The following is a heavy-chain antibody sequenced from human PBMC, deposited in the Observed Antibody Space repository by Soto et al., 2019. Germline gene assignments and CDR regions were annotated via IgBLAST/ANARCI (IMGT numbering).Heavy chain of an antibody. V-gene: IGHV3-30*18. CDR3: ANNYDSGSYPFYFDS. CDR1: GFTFSFYG. CDR2: ISYDGYNK. J-gene: IGHJ4*02. Sequence: QVQLVESGGGVAQPGRSLRLSCVASGFTFSFYGMHWVRQAPGKGLEWLAVISYDGYNKYYADSVRGRFTISRDNSQNTLYLQMNSLRAEDTAVYYCANNYDSGSYPFYFDSWGQGTLVTVSS. D-gene: IGHD1-26*01.